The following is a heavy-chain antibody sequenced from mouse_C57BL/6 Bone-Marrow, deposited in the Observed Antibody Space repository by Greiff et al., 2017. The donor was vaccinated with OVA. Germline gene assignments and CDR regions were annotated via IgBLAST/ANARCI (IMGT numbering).Heavy chain of an antibody. D-gene: IGHD2-2*01. J-gene: IGHJ1*03. Sequence: QVQLQQSGAELARPGASVKLSCKASGYTFTSYGISWVKQRTGQGLEWIGEIYPRSGNTYYNEKFKGKATLTADKSSSTAYMELRSLTSEDSAVYFCAILVTTRDWYFDVWGTGTTVTVSS. CDR1: GYTFTSYG. V-gene: IGHV1-81*01. CDR3: AILVTTRDWYFDV. CDR2: IYPRSGNT.